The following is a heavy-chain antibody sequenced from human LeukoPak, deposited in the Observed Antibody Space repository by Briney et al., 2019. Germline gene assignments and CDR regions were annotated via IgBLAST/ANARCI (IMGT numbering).Heavy chain of an antibody. D-gene: IGHD6-19*01. J-gene: IGHJ4*02. CDR3: AKANVRLVMY. CDR1: GGSISSYY. CDR2: ISGSGGST. V-gene: IGHV3-23*01. Sequence: ETLSLTCTVSGGSISSYYWSWVRQAPGKGLEWVSAISGSGGSTYYADSVKGRFTISRDNSKNTLYLQMNSLRAEDTAVYYCAKANVRLVMYWGQGTLVTVSS.